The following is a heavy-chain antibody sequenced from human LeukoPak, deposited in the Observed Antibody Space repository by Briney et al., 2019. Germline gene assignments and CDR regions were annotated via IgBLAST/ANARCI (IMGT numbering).Heavy chain of an antibody. Sequence: GASVKVSCKVSGYTLTELSMHWVRQAPGKGLEWMGGFDPEDGETIYAQKFQGRVTMTEDTSTDTAYMERSSLRSEDTAVYYCATVDGSYSGSYYYFDYWGQGTLVTVSS. CDR2: FDPEDGET. CDR3: ATVDGSYSGSYYYFDY. J-gene: IGHJ4*02. V-gene: IGHV1-24*01. D-gene: IGHD1-26*01. CDR1: GYTLTELS.